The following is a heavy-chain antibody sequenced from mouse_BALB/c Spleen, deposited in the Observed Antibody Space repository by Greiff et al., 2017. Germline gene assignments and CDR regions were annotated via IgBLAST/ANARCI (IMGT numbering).Heavy chain of an antibody. CDR3: ARKRGLSGYRYDWYFDV. D-gene: IGHD2-14*01. CDR1: GFSLTSYG. V-gene: IGHV2-2*02. CDR2: IWSGGST. Sequence: QVQLKESGPGLVQPSQSLSITCTVSGFSLTSYGVHWVRQSPGKGLEWLGVIWSGGSTDYNAAFISRLSISKDNSKSQVFFKMNSLQANDTAIYYCARKRGLSGYRYDWYFDVWGAGTTVTVSS. J-gene: IGHJ1*01.